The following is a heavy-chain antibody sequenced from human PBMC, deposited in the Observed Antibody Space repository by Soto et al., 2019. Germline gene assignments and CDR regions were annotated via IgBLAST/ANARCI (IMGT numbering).Heavy chain of an antibody. CDR2: IYWDDDK. Sequence: QITLKESGPTLVKPTQTLTLTCTFSGFSLSTRGVGVGWFRQPPGRALEWLAIIYWDDDKRYSPSLQNRLTITRYTSKTQVVLTITNMDPVDTATYYCAHRPYGYKYYFDYWGQGTLVTVSS. CDR1: GFSLSTRGVG. D-gene: IGHD5-18*01. CDR3: AHRPYGYKYYFDY. V-gene: IGHV2-5*02. J-gene: IGHJ4*02.